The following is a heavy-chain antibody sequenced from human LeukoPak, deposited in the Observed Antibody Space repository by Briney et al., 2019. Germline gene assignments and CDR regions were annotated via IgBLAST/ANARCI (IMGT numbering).Heavy chain of an antibody. CDR2: IIPIFGTA. CDR3: ARVSGGGYFDY. V-gene: IGHV1-69*13. CDR1: GYTFTSYH. D-gene: IGHD3-16*01. J-gene: IGHJ4*02. Sequence: ASVKVSCKASGYTFTSYHMHWVRQAPGQGLEWMGGIIPIFGTANYAQKFQGRVTITADESTSTAYMELSSLRSEDTAVYYCARVSGGGYFDYWGQGTLVSVSS.